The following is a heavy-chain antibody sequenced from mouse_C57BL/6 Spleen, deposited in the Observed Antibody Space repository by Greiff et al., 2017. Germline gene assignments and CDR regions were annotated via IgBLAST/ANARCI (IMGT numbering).Heavy chain of an antibody. Sequence: VQLQQSGAELARPGASVKMSCKASGYTFTSYTMHWVKQRPGQGLEWIGYINPSSGYTKYNQKFKDKATLTADKSSSTAYMQLSSLTSEDSAVYYCARMIYYGYDDAMDYWGQGTSVTVSS. CDR1: GYTFTSYT. CDR2: INPSSGYT. J-gene: IGHJ4*01. CDR3: ARMIYYGYDDAMDY. D-gene: IGHD2-2*01. V-gene: IGHV1-4*01.